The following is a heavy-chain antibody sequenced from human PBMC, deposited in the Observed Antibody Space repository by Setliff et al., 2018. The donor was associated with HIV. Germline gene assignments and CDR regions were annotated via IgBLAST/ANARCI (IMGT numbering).Heavy chain of an antibody. J-gene: IGHJ6*02. Sequence: SVKVSCKASGDTFSNYAISWVRQAPGQGLEWMGGIIPIFGTASHAQKYQGRVTITTDESTSTAYMELSSLRFEDTAMYYCASAYCSSTGCYVRWGNGMDVWGQGTTVTVSS. D-gene: IGHD2-2*01. CDR3: ASAYCSSTGCYVRWGNGMDV. CDR1: GDTFSNYA. CDR2: IIPIFGTA. V-gene: IGHV1-69*05.